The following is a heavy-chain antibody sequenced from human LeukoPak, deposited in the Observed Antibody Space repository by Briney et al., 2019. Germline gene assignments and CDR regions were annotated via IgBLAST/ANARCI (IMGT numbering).Heavy chain of an antibody. CDR1: GFTFSDYY. Sequence: GGSPRLSCAASGFTFSDYYMSWIRQAPGKGLEWVSYISSSGSTIYYADSVKGRFTISRDNAKNSLYLQMNSLRAEDTAVYYCAFFSDYYYGMDVWGQGTTVTVSS. V-gene: IGHV3-11*01. CDR3: AFFSDYYYGMDV. CDR2: ISSSGSTI. D-gene: IGHD3-10*01. J-gene: IGHJ6*02.